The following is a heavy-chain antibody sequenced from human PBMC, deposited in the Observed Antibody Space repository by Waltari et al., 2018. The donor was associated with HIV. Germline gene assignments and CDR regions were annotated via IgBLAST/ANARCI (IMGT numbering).Heavy chain of an antibody. J-gene: IGHJ6*02. D-gene: IGHD2-2*01. CDR1: GGSFSGYY. CDR3: ARRSCSSTSCYARARGGMDV. Sequence: QVQLQQWGAGLLKPSETLSLTCAVYGGSFSGYYWSWIRQPPGKGLEWIGEINHSGSTNYNPSLKSRGTISVDTSKNQFSLKLSSVTAADTAVYYCARRSCSSTSCYARARGGMDVWDQGTTVTVSS. CDR2: INHSGST. V-gene: IGHV4-34*01.